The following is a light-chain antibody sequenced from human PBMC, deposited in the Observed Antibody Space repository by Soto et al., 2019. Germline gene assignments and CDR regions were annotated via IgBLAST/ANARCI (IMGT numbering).Light chain of an antibody. Sequence: EIVMTQSPATLSVSPGERATLSCRASQSVSSNLAWYQQKPGQAPRLLIYGASTRATGIPARFSGSGSGTAFTLTISSLQSEDFAVYYCQQYNNWLWTFGQGTK. CDR1: QSVSSN. CDR3: QQYNNWLWT. V-gene: IGKV3-15*01. J-gene: IGKJ1*01. CDR2: GAS.